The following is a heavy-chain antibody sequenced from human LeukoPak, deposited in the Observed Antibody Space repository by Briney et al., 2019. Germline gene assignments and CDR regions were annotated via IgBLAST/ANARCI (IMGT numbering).Heavy chain of an antibody. V-gene: IGHV3-21*01. J-gene: IGHJ5*02. CDR1: GFTFSSYS. CDR3: ARDQRVRQTVTTPMAWFDP. Sequence: GGSLRLSCAASGFTFSSYSMNWVRQAPGKGLEWVSSISSSSSYIYYADSVKGRFTISRDNAKNSLYLQMNSLRAEDTAVYYCARDQRVRQTVTTPMAWFDPWGQGTLVTVSS. CDR2: ISSSSSYI. D-gene: IGHD4-17*01.